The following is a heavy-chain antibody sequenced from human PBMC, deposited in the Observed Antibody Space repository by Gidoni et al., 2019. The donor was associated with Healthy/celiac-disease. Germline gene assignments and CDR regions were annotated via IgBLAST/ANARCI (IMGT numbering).Heavy chain of an antibody. CDR2: IYSGGST. CDR1: GFTVSSTY. Sequence: EVQLVESGGGLIQPGGSLRLSCAASGFTVSSTYMSWVRQAPGKGLEWVSVIYSGGSTYYADSVKGRFTISRDNSKNTLYLQMNSLRAEDTAVYYCARWNYYDSSGYYGSVYWGQGTLVTVSS. J-gene: IGHJ4*02. D-gene: IGHD3-22*01. V-gene: IGHV3-53*01. CDR3: ARWNYYDSSGYYGSVY.